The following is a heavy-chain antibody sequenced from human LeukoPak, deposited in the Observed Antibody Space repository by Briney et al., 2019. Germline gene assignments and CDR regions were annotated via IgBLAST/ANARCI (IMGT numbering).Heavy chain of an antibody. J-gene: IGHJ4*02. V-gene: IGHV4-39*01. CDR2: IYYSGST. D-gene: IGHD1-26*01. CDR3: ARREQDTRQVDY. CDR1: GGSISSSSYY. Sequence: SETLSLTCTVSGGSISSSSYYWGWIRQPPGKGLEWIGSIYYSGSTYYNPSPKSRVTISVDTSKNQFSLKLSSVTAADTAVYYCARREQDTRQVDYWGQGTLVTVSS.